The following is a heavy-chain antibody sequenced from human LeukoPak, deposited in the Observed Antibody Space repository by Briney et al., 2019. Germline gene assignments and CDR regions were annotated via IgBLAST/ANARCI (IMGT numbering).Heavy chain of an antibody. CDR1: GFTVSGNY. J-gene: IGHJ4*02. V-gene: IGHV3-53*01. CDR3: ASAGLVYSSGWYLETPFDY. CDR2: IYSGGTT. Sequence: GGSLRLSRAVSGFTVSGNYMSWVRQAPGKGLEWVTLIYSGGTTYYVDSVKGRFTISRDNSKNTLYLQMNSLRAEDTAVYYCASAGLVYSSGWYLETPFDYWGQGTLVTVSS. D-gene: IGHD6-13*01.